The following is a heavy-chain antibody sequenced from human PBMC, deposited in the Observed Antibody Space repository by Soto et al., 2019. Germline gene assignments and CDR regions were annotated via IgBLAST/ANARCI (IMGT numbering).Heavy chain of an antibody. CDR1: GYTFTNYG. Sequence: QVQLVQSGAEVKKPGASVKVSCKASGYTFTNYGISWVRQAPGQGLEWMAWISAYAGNTNYAQKLQGRVTMTTDTSTSTADRELRSLRSDDTAVYYCARGNYYDSSAYPDYWGQGTLVTVSS. CDR2: ISAYAGNT. V-gene: IGHV1-18*01. D-gene: IGHD3-22*01. CDR3: ARGNYYDSSAYPDY. J-gene: IGHJ4*02.